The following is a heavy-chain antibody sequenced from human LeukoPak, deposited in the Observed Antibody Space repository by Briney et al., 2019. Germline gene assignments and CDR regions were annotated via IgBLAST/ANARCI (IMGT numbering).Heavy chain of an antibody. CDR3: SRVLLWPNWFDP. J-gene: IGHJ5*02. CDR1: GGSISSGGYY. Sequence: SETLSLTCTVSGGSISSGGYYWSWIRQHPGKGLGWIGYIYYSGSTHYNPSLKSRVTISIDTSKNQFSLKLSSVTDAETGVYYCSRVLLWPNWFDPWGQGTLVSVSS. D-gene: IGHD3-10*01. V-gene: IGHV4-31*03. CDR2: IYYSGST.